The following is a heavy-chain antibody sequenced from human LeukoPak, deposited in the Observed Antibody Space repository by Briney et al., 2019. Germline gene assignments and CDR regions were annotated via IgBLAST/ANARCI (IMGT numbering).Heavy chain of an antibody. J-gene: IGHJ4*02. V-gene: IGHV3-48*04. Sequence: GGSLRLSCAASGFTFSSYSMNWVRQAPGKGLEWVSYISSSSSTIYYADSVKGRFTISRDNAKNSLYLQMNSLRAEDTAVYYCASSIAAAPTGGWGQGTLVTVSS. D-gene: IGHD6-13*01. CDR3: ASSIAAAPTGG. CDR1: GFTFSSYS. CDR2: ISSSSSTI.